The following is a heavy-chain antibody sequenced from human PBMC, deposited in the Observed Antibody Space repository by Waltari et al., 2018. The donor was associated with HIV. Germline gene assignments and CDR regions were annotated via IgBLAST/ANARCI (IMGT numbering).Heavy chain of an antibody. Sequence: QVQLVQSGAEMKMPESSVKVSCKASGGGFSSYTISWVRQAPGQGLEWMGGSIPKFGATNYAQKFQGRVTISADESTSTVYLELTSLRPDDTAVFYCARGGCSGRTCYSKSFDLWGQGTRVTVSS. J-gene: IGHJ3*01. CDR1: GGGFSSYT. CDR2: SIPKFGAT. V-gene: IGHV1-69*01. CDR3: ARGGCSGRTCYSKSFDL. D-gene: IGHD2-15*01.